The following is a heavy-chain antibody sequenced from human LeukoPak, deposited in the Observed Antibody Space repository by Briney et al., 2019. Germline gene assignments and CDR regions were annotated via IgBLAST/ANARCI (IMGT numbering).Heavy chain of an antibody. CDR3: ARTYYGSESKTPGGY. V-gene: IGHV1-18*01. CDR1: GYTFTSYG. Sequence: GASVKVSCKASGYTFTSYGISWVRQAPGQGLEWMGWINTYNGNTKYAQMLQGRVTMTTDTSTSTAYMELRSLRSDDTAVYYCARTYYGSESKTPGGYWGQGTLVTVSS. D-gene: IGHD3-10*01. CDR2: INTYNGNT. J-gene: IGHJ4*02.